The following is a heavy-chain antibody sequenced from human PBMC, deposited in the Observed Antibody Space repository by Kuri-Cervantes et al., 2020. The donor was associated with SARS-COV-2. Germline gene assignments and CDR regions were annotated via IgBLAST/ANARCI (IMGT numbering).Heavy chain of an antibody. J-gene: IGHJ4*02. Sequence: GESLKISCAASGFTFRSYSMIWVRQAPGKGLEWVPSISSTSNYIYYADSMKGRFAISRDNAKNSLYLQMNSLRAEDTAVYYCARAVYPYSKLGHYFDYWGQGTLVTVSS. D-gene: IGHD4-11*01. CDR2: ISSTSNYI. V-gene: IGHV3-21*01. CDR1: GFTFRSYS. CDR3: ARAVYPYSKLGHYFDY.